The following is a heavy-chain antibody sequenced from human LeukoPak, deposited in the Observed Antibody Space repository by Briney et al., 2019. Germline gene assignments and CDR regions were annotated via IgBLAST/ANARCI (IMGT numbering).Heavy chain of an antibody. D-gene: IGHD2-15*01. CDR3: SRVSRTIVASRQICYMDV. CDR1: GGTFSSYT. V-gene: IGHV1-69*02. Sequence: SVKVSCKASGGTFSSYTISWVRQAPGQGLEWMGRIIPILGIANYAQKFQGRVTITTDKSTSTAYMELSSLRYEDRAVYYCSRVSRTIVASRQICYMDVWGKGTSVTVSS. CDR2: IIPILGIA. J-gene: IGHJ6*03.